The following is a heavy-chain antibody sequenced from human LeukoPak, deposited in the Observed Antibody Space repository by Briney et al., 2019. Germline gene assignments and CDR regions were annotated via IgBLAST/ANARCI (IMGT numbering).Heavy chain of an antibody. CDR3: AKISGVAPI. CDR1: GFTFSDYA. Sequence: PGGSLRLSCAASGFTFSDYAMSWVRQAPGKGLEWVSVISGSGGNTYYADSVKGRFTISRDNSKNTLYLQMNSLRAEDTALYYCAKISGVAPIWGQGTMVTVSS. CDR2: ISGSGGNT. V-gene: IGHV3-23*01. D-gene: IGHD5-12*01. J-gene: IGHJ3*02.